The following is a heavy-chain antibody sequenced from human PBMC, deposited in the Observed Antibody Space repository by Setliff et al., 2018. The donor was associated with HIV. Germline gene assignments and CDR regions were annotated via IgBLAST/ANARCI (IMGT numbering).Heavy chain of an antibody. CDR3: AREIGRYIVVVPAPVVDYYYYMDV. CDR2: IYHSGRT. V-gene: IGHV4-4*02. D-gene: IGHD2-2*01. Sequence: KPSETLSLTCAVSGGSISTSNWWSWVRQPPGKGLEWLGVIYHSGRTNYNPSLKSRVTISVDKSKNQFSLNLSSVTAADTAVYYCAREIGRYIVVVPAPVVDYYYYMDVWGKGTTVTVSS. J-gene: IGHJ6*03. CDR1: GGSISTSNW.